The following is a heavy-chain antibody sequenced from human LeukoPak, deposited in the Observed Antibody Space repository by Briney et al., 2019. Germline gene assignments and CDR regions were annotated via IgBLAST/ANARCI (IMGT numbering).Heavy chain of an antibody. CDR2: INPNSGTT. CDR1: GYSFTANY. V-gene: IGHV1-2*02. J-gene: IGHJ4*02. CDR3: ARGWDYYDKSGLDY. D-gene: IGHD3-22*01. Sequence: ASVKVSCKASGYSFTANYMHWVRQAPGQGLEWMGCINPNSGTTNYAQNFQGRVTMTRDTSIRTAYMELSRLSSDDTAVYYCARGWDYYDKSGLDYWGQGTLVTVSS.